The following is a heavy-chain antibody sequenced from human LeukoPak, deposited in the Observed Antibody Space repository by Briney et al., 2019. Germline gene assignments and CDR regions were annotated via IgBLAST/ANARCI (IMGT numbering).Heavy chain of an antibody. CDR1: GFTFSSYG. J-gene: IGHJ4*02. Sequence: GRSLRLSCAASGFTFSSYGMHWVRQAPGKGLEGVAVISYDGSNKYYADSVKGRFTISRDNSKNTLYLQMNSLRAEDTAVYYCAIATGSTRDYWGQGTLVTVSS. D-gene: IGHD2-2*01. CDR3: AIATGSTRDY. V-gene: IGHV3-30*03. CDR2: ISYDGSNK.